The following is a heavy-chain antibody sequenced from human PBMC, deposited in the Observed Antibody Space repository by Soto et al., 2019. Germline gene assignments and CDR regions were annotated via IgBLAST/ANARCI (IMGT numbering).Heavy chain of an antibody. J-gene: IGHJ3*02. V-gene: IGHV3-48*02. CDR3: AREFDVLLWFGELYPDAFDI. CDR2: ISSSSSTI. D-gene: IGHD3-10*01. Sequence: GGSLRLSCAACGFTFSSYSMNWVRQAPGKGLEWVSYISSSSSTIYYADSVKGRFTISRDNAKNSLYLQMNSLRDEDTAVYYCAREFDVLLWFGELYPDAFDIWGQGTMVTVSS. CDR1: GFTFSSYS.